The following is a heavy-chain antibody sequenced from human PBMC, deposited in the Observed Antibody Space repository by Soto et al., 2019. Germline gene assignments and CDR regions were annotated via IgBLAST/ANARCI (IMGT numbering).Heavy chain of an antibody. CDR2: IRETGNT. J-gene: IGHJ4*02. Sequence: GGSLRLSCAASGFTFSNYAMSWIRQAPGKGLEWVSTIRETGNTYYADSVRGRFATSRDNSENTLYLQMSSLRAEDTAVYYCAKQQMGVIRALYYWGQGTLVTVSS. V-gene: IGHV3-23*01. CDR1: GFTFSNYA. CDR3: AKQQMGVIRALYY. D-gene: IGHD1-26*01.